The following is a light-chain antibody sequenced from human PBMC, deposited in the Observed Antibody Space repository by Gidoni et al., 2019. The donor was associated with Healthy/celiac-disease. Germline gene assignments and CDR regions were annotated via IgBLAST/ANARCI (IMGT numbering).Light chain of an antibody. CDR1: SSDVGCYNY. J-gene: IGLJ3*02. CDR2: DVS. V-gene: IGLV2-14*03. CDR3: SSYTSSSTLL. Sequence: QSALTHPASVSGSPGQSITISCTGTSSDVGCYNYVSWYQQHPGKAPKLMIYDVSNRPSGVSNRFSGSKSGNTASLTISGLQAEDEADYYCSSYTSSSTLLFGGGTKLTVL.